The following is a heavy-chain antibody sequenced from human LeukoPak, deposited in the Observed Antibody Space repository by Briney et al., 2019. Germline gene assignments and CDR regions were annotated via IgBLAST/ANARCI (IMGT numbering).Heavy chain of an antibody. D-gene: IGHD6-25*01. CDR1: GDSISRSTYY. J-gene: IGHJ4*02. Sequence: SETLSLTCTVSGDSISRSTYYWAWIRQPPGKGLEWIGSVYYGRSPYFNPSLESRATISVDTSKNHFSLKMSSVTAADTAVYYCARSSGTGAFSYWGQGTLVTVSS. CDR2: VYYGRSP. CDR3: ARSSGTGAFSY. V-gene: IGHV4-39*02.